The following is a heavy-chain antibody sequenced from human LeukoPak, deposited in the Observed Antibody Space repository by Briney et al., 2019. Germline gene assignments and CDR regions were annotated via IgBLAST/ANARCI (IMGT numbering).Heavy chain of an antibody. D-gene: IGHD3-9*01. V-gene: IGHV1-18*01. Sequence: ASVKVSCKASGYTFTSYGISWVRQAPGQGLEWMGWISAYNGNTNYAQKLLGRVTMTTDTSTSTAYMELRSLRSDDTAVYYCARGALILRYFDWLLDYGMDVWGQGTTVTVSS. CDR1: GYTFTSYG. CDR3: ARGALILRYFDWLLDYGMDV. J-gene: IGHJ6*02. CDR2: ISAYNGNT.